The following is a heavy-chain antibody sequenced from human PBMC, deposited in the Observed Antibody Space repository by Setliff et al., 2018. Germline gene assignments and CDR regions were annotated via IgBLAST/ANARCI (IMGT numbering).Heavy chain of an antibody. CDR2: IYYSGST. CDR3: ARSRTIAVKGGVFAV. D-gene: IGHD6-19*01. V-gene: IGHV4-31*11. Sequence: SETLSLTCAVSGVSINSLTWWSWVRQHPGKGLEWIGYIYYSGSTYYNPSLESRVTISLDSSKNQFSLELHSVTAADTAVYYCARSRTIAVKGGVFAVWGRGTLVTVSS. J-gene: IGHJ2*01. CDR1: GVSINSLTW.